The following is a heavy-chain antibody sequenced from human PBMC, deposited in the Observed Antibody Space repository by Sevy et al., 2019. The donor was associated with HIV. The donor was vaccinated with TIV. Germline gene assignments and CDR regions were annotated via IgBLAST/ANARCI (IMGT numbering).Heavy chain of an antibody. CDR3: ARPVGYAAS. Sequence: GESLTISCRASGYDFANNWIGWVRQMPGEGLEWVGIIYPGDSDTRYTPSFEGRVTISADKSVNTAYLQWSSLKAPDTATYYCARPVGYAASWGQGTLVTVSS. CDR2: IYPGDSDT. D-gene: IGHD5-12*01. V-gene: IGHV5-51*01. J-gene: IGHJ5*02. CDR1: GYDFANNW.